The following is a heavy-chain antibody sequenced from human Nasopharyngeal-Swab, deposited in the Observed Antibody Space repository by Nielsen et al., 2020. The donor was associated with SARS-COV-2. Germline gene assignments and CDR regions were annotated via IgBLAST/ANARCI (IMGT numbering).Heavy chain of an antibody. J-gene: IGHJ4*02. CDR1: GGTVSSYA. CDR3: ARDPTGDEFFDY. V-gene: IGHV1-69*04. D-gene: IGHD7-27*01. CDR2: IIPILGIP. Sequence: SVKVSCKASGGTVSSYAISWVRQAPGQGLEWMGRIIPILGIPNYAQKFQGRLTITADTSTSTAYMELSRLRSDDTALYYCARDPTGDEFFDYWGQGTLVAVSS.